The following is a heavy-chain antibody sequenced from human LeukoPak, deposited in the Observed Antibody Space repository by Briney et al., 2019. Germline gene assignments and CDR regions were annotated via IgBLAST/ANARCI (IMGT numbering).Heavy chain of an antibody. CDR3: ARNSGSNPFDY. V-gene: IGHV3-7*01. D-gene: IGHD1-26*01. CDR2: IEQDGSQK. CDR1: GFTFSSYW. Sequence: GGSLRLSCAASGFTFSSYWLSWVRQAPGKGLEWLASIEQDGSQKYYVDSVRGRFTISRDNAKNSVYLQTNSLRVEDTAVYYCARNSGSNPFDYWGQGNLGTVSS. J-gene: IGHJ4*02.